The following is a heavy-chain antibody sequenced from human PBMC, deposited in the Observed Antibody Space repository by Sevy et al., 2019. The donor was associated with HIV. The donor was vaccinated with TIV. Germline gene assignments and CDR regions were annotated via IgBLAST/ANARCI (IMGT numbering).Heavy chain of an antibody. J-gene: IGHJ4*02. D-gene: IGHD4-4*01. CDR2: FSFGCGKI. Sequence: GGSLRLSCAASGFTFSNYAMSWVRQAPGKGLEWVSTFSFGCGKINYADSVKGRFTISRDNSKNTRYLQMNSLSVEDTALYYCAREGYSKPHDYWGQGTLVTVSS. CDR1: GFTFSNYA. V-gene: IGHV3-23*01. CDR3: AREGYSKPHDY.